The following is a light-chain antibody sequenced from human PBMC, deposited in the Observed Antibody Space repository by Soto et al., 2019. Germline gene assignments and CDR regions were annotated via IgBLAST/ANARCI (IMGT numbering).Light chain of an antibody. Sequence: ESVLTQSPGTLSLSPGERATLSCRASQSVSSNYLAWYQQKPGQAPRLLIYGASTRATGIPDRFSGSGSGTDFTLTIIRLEPEDFAVYYCQQFAGSPRTFGQGTKVDIK. V-gene: IGKV3-20*01. CDR2: GAS. CDR3: QQFAGSPRT. CDR1: QSVSSNY. J-gene: IGKJ1*01.